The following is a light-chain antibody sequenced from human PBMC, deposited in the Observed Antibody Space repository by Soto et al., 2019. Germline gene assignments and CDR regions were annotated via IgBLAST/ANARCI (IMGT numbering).Light chain of an antibody. Sequence: QSVLTQPASVSGSPGQSITISCTGTSNDIGGYNYVSWLQQHPGEAPKLIIYEVTKRPSGVPDRFSGSKSGNTASLTVSGLLAEDEADYYCSSHAGINNVVFGGGTKLTVL. J-gene: IGLJ3*02. CDR2: EVT. CDR1: SNDIGGYNY. V-gene: IGLV2-8*01. CDR3: SSHAGINNVV.